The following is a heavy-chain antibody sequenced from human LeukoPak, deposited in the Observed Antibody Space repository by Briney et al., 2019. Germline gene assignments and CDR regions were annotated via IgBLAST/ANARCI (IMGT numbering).Heavy chain of an antibody. CDR2: ISSSSSYI. CDR1: GFTFSSYS. J-gene: IGHJ5*02. V-gene: IGHV3-21*01. Sequence: GGSLRLSCAASGFTFSSYSMNWVRQAPGKGLEWVSSISSSSSYIYYADSVKGRFTISRDNAKNSLYLQMNSLRAEDTAVYYCARSRIAAATGWFDPWGQGTLVTVSS. D-gene: IGHD6-13*01. CDR3: ARSRIAAATGWFDP.